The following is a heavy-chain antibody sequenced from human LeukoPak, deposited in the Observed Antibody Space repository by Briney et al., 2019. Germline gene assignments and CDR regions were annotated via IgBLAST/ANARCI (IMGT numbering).Heavy chain of an antibody. Sequence: PGGSLRLSCAASGFTFSSYVMSWVRQAPGKGLEWVSAISGSGGSTYYADSVKGRFTISRDNAKNSLYLQMNSLRDEDTAVYYCARVAIMATTFIYYSMDVWGKGTTVTVSS. CDR3: ARVAIMATTFIYYSMDV. CDR2: ISGSGGST. D-gene: IGHD2/OR15-2a*01. J-gene: IGHJ6*03. V-gene: IGHV3-23*01. CDR1: GFTFSSYV.